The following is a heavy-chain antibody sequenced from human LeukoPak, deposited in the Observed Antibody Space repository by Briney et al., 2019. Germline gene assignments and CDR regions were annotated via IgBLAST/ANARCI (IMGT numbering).Heavy chain of an antibody. CDR2: INPKSGDT. Sequence: ASVKVSCKASGYTFTGYYMHWVRQAPGQRLECMGWINPKSGDTKCAQKFQGRVTMTRDTSISTPYMELTSLRSDNTAVYYCASHLLSLQQQVLGDASDIWGPGTMVTVSS. D-gene: IGHD1-1*01. V-gene: IGHV1-2*02. J-gene: IGHJ3*02. CDR1: GYTFTGYY. CDR3: ASHLLSLQQQVLGDASDI.